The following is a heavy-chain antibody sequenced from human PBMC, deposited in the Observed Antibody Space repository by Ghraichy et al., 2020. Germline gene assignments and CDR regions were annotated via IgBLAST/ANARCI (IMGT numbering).Heavy chain of an antibody. CDR3: AIVDSDGWSEGVDS. CDR1: GFTFSRYA. V-gene: IGHV3-23*01. CDR2: ISCRGDST. D-gene: IGHD6-19*01. J-gene: IGHJ4*02. Sequence: GGSLRLSCAASGFTFSRYALSWVRQAPGKGLEWVATISCRGDSTQYADSMRGRFTISRDNSKNTLYLQVSSLRADDTAVYYCAIVDSDGWSEGVDSWGQGTLVTVSS.